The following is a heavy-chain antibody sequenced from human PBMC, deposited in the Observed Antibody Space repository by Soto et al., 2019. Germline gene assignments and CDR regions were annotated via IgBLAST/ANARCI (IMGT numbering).Heavy chain of an antibody. Sequence: SETLSLNCTVSGGSISSYYWSWIRQPPGKGLEWIGYIYYSGSTNYNPSLKSRVTISVDTSKNQFSLKLSSVTAADTAVYYCARAYGDYVFDYWGQGTLVTVSS. CDR2: IYYSGST. J-gene: IGHJ4*02. D-gene: IGHD4-17*01. V-gene: IGHV4-59*01. CDR1: GGSISSYY. CDR3: ARAYGDYVFDY.